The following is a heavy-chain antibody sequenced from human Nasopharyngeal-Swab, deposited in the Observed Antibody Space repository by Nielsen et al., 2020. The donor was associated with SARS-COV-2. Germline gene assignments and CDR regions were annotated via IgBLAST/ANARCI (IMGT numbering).Heavy chain of an antibody. CDR1: GYTFNGYY. D-gene: IGHD6-13*01. V-gene: IGHV1-2*02. CDR3: ARSRKAAAGVFDY. J-gene: IGHJ4*02. Sequence: ASFKISCKASGYTFNGYYMHWVRQAPGQGLEWMGWINPNSGGTNYAQKFQGRVTMTRDTSISTAYMELSRLRSDDTAVYYCARSRKAAAGVFDYWGQGTLVTVSS. CDR2: INPNSGGT.